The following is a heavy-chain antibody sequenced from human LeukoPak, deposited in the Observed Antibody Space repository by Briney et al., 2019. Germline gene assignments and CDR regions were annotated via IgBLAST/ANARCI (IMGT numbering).Heavy chain of an antibody. CDR1: GFTFSSYG. J-gene: IGHJ5*02. V-gene: IGHV3-33*01. CDR3: ARGPYGSGSYSWFDP. Sequence: GGSLRLSCAASGFTFSSYGMHWVRQAPGKGLEWVAVIWYDGSNKYYADSAKGRFTISRDNSKNTLYLQMNSLRAEDTAVYYCARGPYGSGSYSWFDPWGQGTLVTVSS. CDR2: IWYDGSNK. D-gene: IGHD3-10*01.